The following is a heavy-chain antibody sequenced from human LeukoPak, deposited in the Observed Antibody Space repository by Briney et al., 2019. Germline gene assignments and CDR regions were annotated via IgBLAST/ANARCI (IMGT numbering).Heavy chain of an antibody. Sequence: GGSLRLSCAASGFTFSTYSMNWVRQAPGKGLEWVSSISSRSSYIYYADSVKGRFTMSRDNAKKSLYLQMNSLRAEDTAVYYCARGAAAANWFDPWGQGTLVTVSS. CDR2: ISSRSSYI. J-gene: IGHJ5*02. D-gene: IGHD6-13*01. V-gene: IGHV3-21*01. CDR1: GFTFSTYS. CDR3: ARGAAAANWFDP.